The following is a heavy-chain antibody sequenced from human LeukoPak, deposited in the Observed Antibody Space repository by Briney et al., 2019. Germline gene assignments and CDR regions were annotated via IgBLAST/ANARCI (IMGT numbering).Heavy chain of an antibody. J-gene: IGHJ4*02. CDR2: ISPNDGNT. Sequence: ASVKVSCKASSYSFTSYGIIWVRQAPGQGLEWMGWISPNDGNTIYVQKLQGRVTTTTDTSTSTAYMDLRSLRSDDTAVYYGARPPPGVEAGMVDSGGQGPRVTVS. CDR1: SYSFTSYG. CDR3: ARPPPGVEAGMVDS. V-gene: IGHV1-18*01. D-gene: IGHD2-15*01.